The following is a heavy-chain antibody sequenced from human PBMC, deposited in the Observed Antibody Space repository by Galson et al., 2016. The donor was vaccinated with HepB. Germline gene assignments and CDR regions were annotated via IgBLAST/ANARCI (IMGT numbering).Heavy chain of an antibody. CDR3: ARREVALYYFDY. Sequence: SLRLSCAASGFTFSSYTMNWVRQAPGKGLEWVSSVSSSATYMYYADSVKGRFTVSRDNAKSSLYLQMNSLRAEDSAVYYCARREVALYYFDYWGQGALVTVSS. CDR2: VSSSATYM. CDR1: GFTFSSYT. D-gene: IGHD1-26*01. V-gene: IGHV3-21*01. J-gene: IGHJ4*02.